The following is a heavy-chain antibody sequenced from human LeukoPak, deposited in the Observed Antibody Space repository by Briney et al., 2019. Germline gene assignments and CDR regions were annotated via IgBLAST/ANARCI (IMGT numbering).Heavy chain of an antibody. D-gene: IGHD2-15*01. CDR1: GFTFSSYA. Sequence: SGGSLRLSCAASGFTFSSYAMHWVRKAPGRGLGWVAVISYDGSNKYYADSVKGRFTISRDNSKNTLYLQMNSLRAEDTAVYYCARDWRGYCSGGSCYEGDWFDPWGQGTLVTVSS. CDR3: ARDWRGYCSGGSCYEGDWFDP. V-gene: IGHV3-30-3*01. CDR2: ISYDGSNK. J-gene: IGHJ5*02.